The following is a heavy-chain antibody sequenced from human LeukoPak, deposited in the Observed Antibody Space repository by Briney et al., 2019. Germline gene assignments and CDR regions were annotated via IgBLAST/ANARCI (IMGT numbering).Heavy chain of an antibody. CDR1: GFTFTSYD. V-gene: IGHV3-48*03. CDR2: ITTSGSV. Sequence: GGSLRLSCAASGFTFTSYDMTWVRQVPGTGLECISYITTSGSVYYVDPVKGRFTISRDNAKNTLYLQMNSLRAEDTAVYYCASPFRGVDYWGQGTLDTVSS. D-gene: IGHD3-10*01. CDR3: ASPFRGVDY. J-gene: IGHJ4*02.